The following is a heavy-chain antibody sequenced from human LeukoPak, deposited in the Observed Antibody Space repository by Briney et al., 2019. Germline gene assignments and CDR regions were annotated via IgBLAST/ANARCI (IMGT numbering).Heavy chain of an antibody. V-gene: IGHV1-2*02. CDR2: INPNSGGT. Sequence: ASVKVSCKASGYTFTGYYMHWVRQAPGQGLEWMGWINPNSGGTNYAQKFQGRVTMTRDTSISTAYMELSRLRSDDTAVYYCARQAVRGPPHFDYWGQGTLVTVSS. CDR3: ARQAVRGPPHFDY. J-gene: IGHJ4*02. CDR1: GYTFTGYY. D-gene: IGHD3-10*01.